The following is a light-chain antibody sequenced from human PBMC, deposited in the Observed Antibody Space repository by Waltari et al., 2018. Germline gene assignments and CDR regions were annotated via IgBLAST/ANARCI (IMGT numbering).Light chain of an antibody. J-gene: IGKJ4*01. CDR3: MQTVQTPFT. Sequence: IVMTQSPLSLPVTPGEPASISCRSSHWPLHSNGFNYVDWYLPRPGQSPQLLRYLGSKRAHAVPDRISGSGSGTEFRLEISRVEAEDVGVYYCMQTVQTPFTFGAGTKVEIK. CDR1: HWPLHSNGFNY. CDR2: LGS. V-gene: IGKV2-28*01.